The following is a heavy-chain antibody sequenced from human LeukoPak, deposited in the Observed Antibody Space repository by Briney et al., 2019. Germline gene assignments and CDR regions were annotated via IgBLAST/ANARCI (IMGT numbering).Heavy chain of an antibody. D-gene: IGHD3-9*01. J-gene: IGHJ3*02. CDR2: IKQDGSEK. Sequence: PGGSLRLSCAASGFTFSSYWMSWVRQAPGKGLEWVANIKQDGSEKYYVDSVKGRFTISRDNAKNSLYLQMNSLRAEDTAVYYCARDCGHFDWLLCHDAFDIWGQGTMVTVSS. CDR1: GFTFSSYW. CDR3: ARDCGHFDWLLCHDAFDI. V-gene: IGHV3-7*01.